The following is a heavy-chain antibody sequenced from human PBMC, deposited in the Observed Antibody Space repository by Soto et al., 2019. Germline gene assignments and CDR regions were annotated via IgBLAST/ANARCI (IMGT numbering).Heavy chain of an antibody. J-gene: IGHJ3*02. CDR3: ARTEVTVTTSDAFDI. V-gene: IGHV4-59*01. CDR1: GGSISSYY. Sequence: QVQLQESGPGLVKPSETLSLTCTVSGGSISSYYWSWIRQPPGKGLEWIGYIYYSGSTNHNPSLKSRVTISVDTSKNQFSLKLSSVTAADTAVYYCARTEVTVTTSDAFDIWGQGTMVTVSS. D-gene: IGHD4-17*01. CDR2: IYYSGST.